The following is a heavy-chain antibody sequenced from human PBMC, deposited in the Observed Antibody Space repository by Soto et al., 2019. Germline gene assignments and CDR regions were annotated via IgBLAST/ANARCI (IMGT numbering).Heavy chain of an antibody. V-gene: IGHV1-46*01. CDR2: INPGQGLAWMGIFSPRGARP. CDR1: GYTFTSYC. J-gene: IGHJ5*02. Sequence: QVQLVQSGAEVKKPGASVRISCKASGYTFTSYCLHWVRQAPGQGLEWMGIINPGQGLAWMGIFSPRGARPAYARKFQECVTRTIDTSTSTLYMELSSLISEDTAMYYCARSPPWGSALGGWFDPWGQGTLVTVSS. D-gene: IGHD3-16*01. CDR3: ARSPPWGSALGGWFDP.